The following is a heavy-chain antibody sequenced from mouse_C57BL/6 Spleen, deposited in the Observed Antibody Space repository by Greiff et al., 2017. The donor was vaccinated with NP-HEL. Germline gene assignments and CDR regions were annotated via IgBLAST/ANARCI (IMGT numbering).Heavy chain of an antibody. V-gene: IGHV1-61*01. CDR1: GYTFTSYW. D-gene: IGHD4-1*01. CDR2: IYPSDSET. CDR3: AREDWGRFDY. Sequence: VQLQQPGAELVRPGSSVKLSCKASGYTFTSYWMDWVKQRPGQGLEWIGNIYPSDSETHYNQKFKDKATLTVDKSSSTAYMQLSSLTSEDSAVYYCAREDWGRFDYWGQGTTLTVSS. J-gene: IGHJ2*01.